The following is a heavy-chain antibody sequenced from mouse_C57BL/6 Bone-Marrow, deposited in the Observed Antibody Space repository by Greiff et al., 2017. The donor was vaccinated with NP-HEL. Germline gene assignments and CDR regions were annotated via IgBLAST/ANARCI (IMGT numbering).Heavy chain of an antibody. Sequence: EVQLQQSGAELVRPGASVKLSCTASGFNIKDDYMHWVKQRPEQGLEWIGWIDPENGDTEYASKFQGKATITADTSSNTAYLQLSSLTSEDTAVYYCTTPQDGYYVGFAYWGQGTLVTVSA. CDR2: IDPENGDT. CDR1: GFNIKDDY. CDR3: TTPQDGYYVGFAY. D-gene: IGHD2-3*01. V-gene: IGHV14-4*01. J-gene: IGHJ3*01.